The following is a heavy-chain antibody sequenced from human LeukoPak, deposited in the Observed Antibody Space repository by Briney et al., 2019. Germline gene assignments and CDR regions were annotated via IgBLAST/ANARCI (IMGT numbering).Heavy chain of an antibody. CDR3: ARSGTYWYEVYFDY. Sequence: GGSLRLSCAASGFSFSTYWMTWVSQAPGKGLEWVASIKQDGSETYYVDSVKGRFTISRDNAKNSLYLQVNGLRAEDSAVYFCARSGTYWYEVYFDYWGQGTLVTVSS. D-gene: IGHD2-8*02. CDR1: GFSFSTYW. J-gene: IGHJ4*02. CDR2: IKQDGSET. V-gene: IGHV3-7*01.